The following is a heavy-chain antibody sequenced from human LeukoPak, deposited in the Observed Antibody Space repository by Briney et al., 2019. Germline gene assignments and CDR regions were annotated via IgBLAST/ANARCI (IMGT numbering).Heavy chain of an antibody. D-gene: IGHD1-26*01. Sequence: ASVKVSCKASGGTFSSYAISWVRQAPGQGLEWMGRIIPILGIANYAQKFQGRVTITADKFTSTAYMELNSLRAEDTAVYYCASGAQSDYWGQGTLVTVSS. CDR3: ASGAQSDY. CDR2: IIPILGIA. J-gene: IGHJ4*02. CDR1: GGTFSSYA. V-gene: IGHV1-69*04.